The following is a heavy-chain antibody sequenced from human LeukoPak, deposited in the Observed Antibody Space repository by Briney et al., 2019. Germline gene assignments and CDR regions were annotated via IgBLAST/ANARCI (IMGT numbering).Heavy chain of an antibody. D-gene: IGHD3/OR15-3a*01. CDR3: AGSIFGLVPGAFDI. CDR1: GGTFSSYA. V-gene: IGHV1-69*04. J-gene: IGHJ3*02. CDR2: IIPILGIA. Sequence: SVKVSCKASGGTFSSYAICWVRQAPGQGLEWMGRIIPILGIANYAQKFQGRVTITADKSTSTAYMELSSLRSDDTAVYYCAGSIFGLVPGAFDIWGQGTMVTVSS.